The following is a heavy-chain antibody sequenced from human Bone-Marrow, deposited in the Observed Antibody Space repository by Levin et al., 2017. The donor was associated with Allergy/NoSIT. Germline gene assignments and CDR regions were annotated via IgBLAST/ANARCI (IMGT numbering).Heavy chain of an antibody. D-gene: IGHD4-11*01. V-gene: IGHV1-58*01. J-gene: IGHJ4*02. CDR3: AFGTVTSELFDY. CDR1: GFTFTSSA. CDR2: IVVGSGNT. Sequence: ASVKVSCKASGFTFTSSAVQWVRQARGQRLEWIGWIVVGSGNTNYAQKFQERVTITRDMSTSTAYMELSSLRSEDTAVYYCAFGTVTSELFDYWGQGTLVTVSS.